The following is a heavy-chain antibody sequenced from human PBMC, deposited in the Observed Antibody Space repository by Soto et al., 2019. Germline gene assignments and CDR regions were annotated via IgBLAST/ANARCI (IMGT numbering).Heavy chain of an antibody. CDR3: AKDPGTIDHFYFMDI. Sequence: PGGSLRLSCAVTGLTFNKLAISWVRQALGKGLEWVSAINSGGGSSYYAESEKGRATISRDISKNTLFLEMNSLRAEDTAVYFCAKDPGTIDHFYFMDIWGQGTTVTVSS. J-gene: IGHJ6*02. D-gene: IGHD1-7*01. V-gene: IGHV3-23*01. CDR1: GLTFNKLA. CDR2: INSGGGSS.